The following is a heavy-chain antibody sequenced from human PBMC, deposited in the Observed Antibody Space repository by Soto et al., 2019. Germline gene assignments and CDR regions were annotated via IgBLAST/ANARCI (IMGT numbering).Heavy chain of an antibody. CDR3: ARGSGWLQFEADYYGMDV. V-gene: IGHV5-51*01. Sequence: GESLKISCKGSGYSFTSYWIGWVRQMPGKGLEWMGIIYPGDSDTRYSPSFQGQVTISADKSISTAYLQWSSLKASDTAVYYCARGSGWLQFEADYYGMDVWGQGTTVTVSS. D-gene: IGHD5-12*01. CDR1: GYSFTSYW. J-gene: IGHJ6*02. CDR2: IYPGDSDT.